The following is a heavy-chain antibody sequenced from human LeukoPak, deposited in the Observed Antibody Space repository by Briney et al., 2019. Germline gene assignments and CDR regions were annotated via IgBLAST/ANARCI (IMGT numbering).Heavy chain of an antibody. Sequence: GRSLRLSCAASGFTFSRNVMHWVRQAPDKGLEWVAAISYDGGNKYYADSVKGRFTISGDNSKNTLYLEMNSLRAEDTAVYYCAREGSGYSYGYSGSWGQGTLVTVSS. J-gene: IGHJ4*02. D-gene: IGHD5-18*01. CDR3: AREGSGYSYGYSGS. CDR1: GFTFSRNV. V-gene: IGHV3-30-3*01. CDR2: ISYDGGNK.